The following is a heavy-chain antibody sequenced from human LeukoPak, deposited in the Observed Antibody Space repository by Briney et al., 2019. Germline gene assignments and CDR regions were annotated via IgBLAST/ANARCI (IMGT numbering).Heavy chain of an antibody. CDR2: ISYDGSNK. Sequence: SGGSLRLSCAASGFTFSNAWMSWVRKAPGKGLEWVAVISYDGSNKYYADSVKGRFTISRDNSKNTLYLQMNSLRAEDTAVYYCARDAVVPAAMYYFDYWGQGTLVTVSS. CDR3: ARDAVVPAAMYYFDY. V-gene: IGHV3-30-3*01. D-gene: IGHD2-2*01. J-gene: IGHJ4*02. CDR1: GFTFSNAW.